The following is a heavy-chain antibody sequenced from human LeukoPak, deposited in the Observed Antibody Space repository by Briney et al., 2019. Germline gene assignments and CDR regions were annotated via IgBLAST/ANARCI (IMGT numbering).Heavy chain of an antibody. Sequence: ASVKVSCKASGYTFTGYYMHWVRQAPGQGLEWMGWINPNSGGTNHAQKFQGRVTMTRDTSISTAYMELSRLRSDDTAVYYCARDPPPNTYYYGSGAQGDYWGQGTLVTVSS. CDR3: ARDPPPNTYYYGSGAQGDY. J-gene: IGHJ4*02. CDR1: GYTFTGYY. CDR2: INPNSGGT. D-gene: IGHD3-10*01. V-gene: IGHV1-2*02.